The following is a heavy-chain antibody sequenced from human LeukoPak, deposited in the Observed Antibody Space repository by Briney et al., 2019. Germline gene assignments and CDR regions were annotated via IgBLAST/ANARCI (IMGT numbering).Heavy chain of an antibody. CDR2: ISGSGGST. J-gene: IGHJ4*02. D-gene: IGHD3-22*01. CDR1: GFTFSSYA. V-gene: IGHV3-23*01. CDR3: AKDPHYYDSSGYFD. Sequence: GGSLRLSCAASGFTFSSYAMSWVRQAPGKGLEWVSAISGSGGSTYYAGSVKGRFTISRDNSKNTLYLQMNSLRAEDTAVYYCAKDPHYYDSSGYFDWGQGALVTVSS.